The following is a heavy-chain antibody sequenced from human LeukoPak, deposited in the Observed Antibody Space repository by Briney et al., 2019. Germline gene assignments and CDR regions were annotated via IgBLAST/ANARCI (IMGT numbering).Heavy chain of an antibody. CDR1: GYTFTSYY. CDR2: INPNSGGT. V-gene: IGHV1-2*04. D-gene: IGHD6-19*01. Sequence: ASVKVSCKASGYTFTSYYMHWVRQAPGQGLEWMGWINPNSGGTNYAQKFQGWVTMTRDTSISTAYMELSRLRSDDTAVYYCARDNLRSIAVAGSLRYGMDVWGQGTTVTVSS. CDR3: ARDNLRSIAVAGSLRYGMDV. J-gene: IGHJ6*02.